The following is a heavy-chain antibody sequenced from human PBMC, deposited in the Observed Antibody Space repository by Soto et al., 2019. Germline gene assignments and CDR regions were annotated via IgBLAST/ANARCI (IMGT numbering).Heavy chain of an antibody. V-gene: IGHV4-30-4*01. CDR2: IYYSGSA. CDR3: ARGSEEKLDAQEKWFDP. D-gene: IGHD6-13*01. J-gene: IGHJ5*02. Sequence: KPSETLSLTCTVSIGSITRSDYYWSWIRQRPGKGLEWVGYIYYSGSAYYNPSLKSRVFISVDTSKNQFSLNLNSVTAADTAVYYCARGSEEKLDAQEKWFDPWGQGILVTVSS. CDR1: IGSITRSDYY.